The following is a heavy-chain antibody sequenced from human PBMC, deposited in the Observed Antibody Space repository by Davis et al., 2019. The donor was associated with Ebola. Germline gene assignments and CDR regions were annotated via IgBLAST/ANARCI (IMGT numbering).Heavy chain of an antibody. Sequence: SETLSLTCAVYGGSFSGYYWSWIRQPPGKGLEWIGDINHSGSTNYNPSLKSRVTISVDTSKNQFSLKLSSVTAADTAVYYCARGGVRVRYYYYGMDVWGQGTTVTVSS. CDR1: GGSFSGYY. J-gene: IGHJ6*02. CDR3: ARGGVRVRYYYYGMDV. V-gene: IGHV4-34*01. CDR2: INHSGST. D-gene: IGHD3-10*01.